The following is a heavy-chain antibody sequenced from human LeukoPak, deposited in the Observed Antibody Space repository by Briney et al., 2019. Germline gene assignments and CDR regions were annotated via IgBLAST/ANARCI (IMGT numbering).Heavy chain of an antibody. D-gene: IGHD2-2*01. V-gene: IGHV4-34*01. J-gene: IGHJ3*02. CDR1: GGSFSGYY. CDR3: ATTGYCSSTSCYSDDAFDI. CDR2: INHSGST. Sequence: SETLSLTCAVYGGSFSGYYWSWIRQPPGKGLEWIGEINHSGSTNYNPSLKSRVTISVDTSKNQFSLKPSSVTAADTAVYYCATTGYCSSTSCYSDDAFDIWGQGTMVTVSS.